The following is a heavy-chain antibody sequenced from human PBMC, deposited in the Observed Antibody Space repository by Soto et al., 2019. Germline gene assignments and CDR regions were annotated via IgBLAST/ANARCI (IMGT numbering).Heavy chain of an antibody. CDR3: ARQPKDAFDI. CDR2: IYYSGTT. V-gene: IGHV4-39*01. CDR1: GGSISSSSYY. J-gene: IGHJ3*02. Sequence: QLQLQESGPGLVKPSETLSLTCTVSGGSISSSSYYWGWIRQPPGKGLEWIGSIYYSGTTYYTPSLRVRVTISVGTSKNHFSLKLSSVTAADTAVYYCARQPKDAFDIWGQGTMVTVSS.